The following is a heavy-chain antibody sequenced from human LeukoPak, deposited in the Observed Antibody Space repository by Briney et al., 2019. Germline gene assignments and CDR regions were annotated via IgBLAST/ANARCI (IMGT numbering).Heavy chain of an antibody. CDR2: IYTSGST. CDR3: ARRYCSGGSCYQIDC. J-gene: IGHJ4*02. D-gene: IGHD2-15*01. V-gene: IGHV4-4*09. CDR1: GGSISSYY. Sequence: PSETLSLTCTVSGGSISSYYWSWIRQPPGKGLEWIGYIYTSGSTNYNPSLKSRVPISVDTSKNQFSLKLSSVTAADTAVYYCARRYCSGGSCYQIDCWGQATLVTVSS.